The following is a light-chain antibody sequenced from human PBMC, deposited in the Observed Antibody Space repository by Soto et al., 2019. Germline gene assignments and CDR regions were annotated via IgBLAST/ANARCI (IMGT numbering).Light chain of an antibody. CDR2: GTS. J-gene: IGKJ5*01. CDR3: QQYNSWPIT. CDR1: QSVSSN. Sequence: EIVMTQSPATLSVSPGERATLSCRASQSVSSNLAWYQQKPGQAPRLLIYGTSSRATGIPDRFSGSGSGTDFTLTISRLEPEDFAVYYCQQYNSWPITFGQGTRLEIK. V-gene: IGKV3D-15*01.